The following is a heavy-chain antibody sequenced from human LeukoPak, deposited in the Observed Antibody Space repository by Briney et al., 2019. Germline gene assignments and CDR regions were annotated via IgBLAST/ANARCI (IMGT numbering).Heavy chain of an antibody. CDR2: ISAYNGNT. CDR1: GYTFTSYG. J-gene: IGHJ6*02. CDR3: LLLEHYYGMDV. D-gene: IGHD1-1*01. Sequence: GASVKVSCKASGYTFTSYGISWVRQAPGQGLEWMGWISAYNGNTNYAQKLLGRVTMTTDTSTSTAYMELRSLRSDDTAVYYCLLLEHYYGMDVWGQGTTVTVSS. V-gene: IGHV1-18*01.